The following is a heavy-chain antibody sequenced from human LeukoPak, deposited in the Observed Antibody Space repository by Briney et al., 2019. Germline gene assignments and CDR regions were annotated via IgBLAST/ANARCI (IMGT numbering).Heavy chain of an antibody. CDR1: GYSFTSYW. CDR3: ARGDVVPAASPNDAFDI. J-gene: IGHJ3*02. Sequence: GESLQISCKGSGYSFTSYWIGWVRQMPGKGLEWMGIIYPGDSDTRYSPSFQGQVTISADKSISTAYLQWSSLKASDTAMYYCARGDVVPAASPNDAFDIWGQGTMVTVSS. D-gene: IGHD2-2*01. V-gene: IGHV5-51*01. CDR2: IYPGDSDT.